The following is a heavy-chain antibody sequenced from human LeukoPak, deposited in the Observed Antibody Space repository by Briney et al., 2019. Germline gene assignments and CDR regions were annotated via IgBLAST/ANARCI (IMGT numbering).Heavy chain of an antibody. Sequence: ASVKVSCKASGGTFSSYAISWVRQAPGQGLEWMGGIIPIFGTANYAQKFQGRVTITADKSTSTAYMELSSLRSEDTAVYYCARGSALQQDYYYYYYMDVWGKGTTVTVSS. D-gene: IGHD5-24*01. CDR3: ARGSALQQDYYYYYYMDV. CDR1: GGTFSSYA. V-gene: IGHV1-69*06. CDR2: IIPIFGTA. J-gene: IGHJ6*03.